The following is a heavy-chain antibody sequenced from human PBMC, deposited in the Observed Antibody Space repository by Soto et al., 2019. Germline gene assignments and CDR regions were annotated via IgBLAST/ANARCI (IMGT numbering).Heavy chain of an antibody. Sequence: SETLSLTCAVYGGSFSGYYWSWIRQPPGKGLEWIGEINHSGSTNYNPSLKSRVTISVDTSKNQFSLKLSSVTAADTAVYYCARGALGAGFLEWLLYNWFDPWGQGTLVTVSS. V-gene: IGHV4-34*01. D-gene: IGHD3-3*01. CDR1: GGSFSGYY. CDR2: INHSGST. J-gene: IGHJ5*02. CDR3: ARGALGAGFLEWLLYNWFDP.